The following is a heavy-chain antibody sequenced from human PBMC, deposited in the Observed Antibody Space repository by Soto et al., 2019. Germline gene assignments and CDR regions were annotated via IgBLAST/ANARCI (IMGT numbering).Heavy chain of an antibody. D-gene: IGHD3-22*01. Sequence: QVQLQESGPGLVKPSETLSLTCTVSGGSISSYYWSWIRQPPGKGLEWIGYIYYSGSTNYNPSLKSRVTISVDTSKNQFSLKLSSVTAADTAVYYCARGSGYRSLYWYFDLWGRGTLVTVSS. CDR2: IYYSGST. V-gene: IGHV4-59*01. CDR1: GGSISSYY. CDR3: ARGSGYRSLYWYFDL. J-gene: IGHJ2*01.